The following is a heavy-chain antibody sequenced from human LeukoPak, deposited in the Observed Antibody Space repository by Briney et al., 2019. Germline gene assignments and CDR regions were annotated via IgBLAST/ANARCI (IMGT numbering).Heavy chain of an antibody. CDR3: ARAAAAGTTPFWFDP. Sequence: GGSLRLSCAASGFAFSSYTMNWVRQAPGRGLEWVSYISTSSTSINYADSVKGRFTISRDNAKNSLYLQMNSLRAEDTAVYYCARAAAAGTTPFWFDPWGQGTPVTVSS. D-gene: IGHD6-13*01. CDR1: GFAFSSYT. V-gene: IGHV3-48*04. CDR2: ISTSSTSI. J-gene: IGHJ5*02.